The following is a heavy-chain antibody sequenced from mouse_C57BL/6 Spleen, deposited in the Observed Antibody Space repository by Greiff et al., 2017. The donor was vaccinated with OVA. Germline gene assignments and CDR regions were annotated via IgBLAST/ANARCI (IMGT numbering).Heavy chain of an antibody. CDR1: GFTFSDYG. V-gene: IGHV5-17*03. J-gene: IGHJ1*03. CDR2: ISSGGSYT. Sequence: EVHLVESGGGLVKPGGSLKLSCAASGFTFSDYGMHWVRQAPEKGLEWVAYISSGGSYTYYPDSVKGRFTISRDNAKNTLYLQMSSLKSEDTAMYYCARHPEYFDVWGTGTTVTVSS. CDR3: ARHPEYFDV.